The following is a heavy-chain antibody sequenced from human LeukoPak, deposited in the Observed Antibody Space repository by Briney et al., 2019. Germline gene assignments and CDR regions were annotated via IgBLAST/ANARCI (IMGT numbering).Heavy chain of an antibody. D-gene: IGHD1-26*01. CDR1: GFPLKNYG. CDR2: ISYGGNDK. Sequence: PGGSLRLFCAASGFPLKNYGMQGVPRAPRKGVEGGSVISYGGNDKYYADSVRGRFAFSRDNSKNTLSLQVNSLRLEDTAVYYCVKDRAPRGSYLSYAFDIWGQGTMVTVSS. CDR3: VKDRAPRGSYLSYAFDI. V-gene: IGHV3-30*18. J-gene: IGHJ3*02.